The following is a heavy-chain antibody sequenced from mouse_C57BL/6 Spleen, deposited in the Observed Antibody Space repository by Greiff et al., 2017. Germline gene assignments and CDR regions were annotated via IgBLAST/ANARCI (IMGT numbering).Heavy chain of an antibody. J-gene: IGHJ3*01. V-gene: IGHV1-53*01. Sequence: QVQLQQPGTELVKPGASVKLSCKASGYTFTSYWMHWVKQRPGQGLEWIGSINPSNGSTNYNEKFKSKATLTVDKSSSTAYMQLSSLTSEDSAVYDCARDSTGWRFGYWGQGTLVTVSA. CDR1: GYTFTSYW. CDR2: INPSNGST. D-gene: IGHD3-2*02. CDR3: ARDSTGWRFGY.